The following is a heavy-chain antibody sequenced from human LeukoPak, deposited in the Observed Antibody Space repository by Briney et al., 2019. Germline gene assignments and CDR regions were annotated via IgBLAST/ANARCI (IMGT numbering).Heavy chain of an antibody. Sequence: GGSLRLSCAASGITFSTYSMNWVRQAPGKGLEWVSSISSSSGYIYYADSVKGRFTISRDNAKNSLYLQMSSLRAEDTAVYYCAKDPPLQRWLPLNWFDPWGQGTLVTVSS. CDR2: ISSSSGYI. CDR3: AKDPPLQRWLPLNWFDP. V-gene: IGHV3-21*04. CDR1: GITFSTYS. D-gene: IGHD5-24*01. J-gene: IGHJ5*02.